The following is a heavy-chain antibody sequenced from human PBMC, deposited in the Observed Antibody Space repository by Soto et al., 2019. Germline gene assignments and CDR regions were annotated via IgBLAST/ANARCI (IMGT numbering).Heavy chain of an antibody. Sequence: QVQLVQSGAEVQRPGSSVKVSCKASGGAFTNYIFDWVRQAPGQGLEWMGGIIPMFGTPKYAQTFQDRVTISADVSTGTAYMELTNLRFDDTAVYYCARGRDQPPVGLYFDSWGEGTRVTVSS. D-gene: IGHD1-26*01. CDR3: ARGRDQPPVGLYFDS. CDR1: GGAFTNYI. J-gene: IGHJ4*02. CDR2: IIPMFGTP. V-gene: IGHV1-69*01.